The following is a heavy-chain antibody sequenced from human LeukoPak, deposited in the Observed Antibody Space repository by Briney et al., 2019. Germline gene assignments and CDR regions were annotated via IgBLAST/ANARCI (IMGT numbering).Heavy chain of an antibody. D-gene: IGHD3-3*01. J-gene: IGHJ4*02. V-gene: IGHV4-61*08. CDR2: IYYSGST. CDR1: GGSISSGGYY. Sequence: SETLSLTCTVSGGSISSGGYYWSWIRQHPGKGLEWIGYIYYSGSTNYNPSLKSRVTISVDTSKNQFSLKLSSVTAADTAVYYCAGFADPYYFDYWGQGTLVTVSS. CDR3: AGFADPYYFDY.